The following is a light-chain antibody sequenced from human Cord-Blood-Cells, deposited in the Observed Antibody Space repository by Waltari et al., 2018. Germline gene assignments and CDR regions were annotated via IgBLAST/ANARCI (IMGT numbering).Light chain of an antibody. CDR3: SSYTSSSTLYV. CDR2: EVS. V-gene: IGLV2-14*01. J-gene: IGLJ1*01. CDR1: SSDVGGYNH. Sequence: QSALTQPAHASGPPGQSITISSNGTSSDVGGYNHVSWYQQHPGKAPKLMIYEVSNRPSGVSNRFSGSKSGNTASLTISGLQAEDEADYYCSSYTSSSTLYVFGTGTKVTVL.